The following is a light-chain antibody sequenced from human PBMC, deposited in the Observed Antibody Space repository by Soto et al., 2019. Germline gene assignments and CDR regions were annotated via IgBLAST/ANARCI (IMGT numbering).Light chain of an antibody. CDR2: GDN. V-gene: IGLV1-40*01. J-gene: IGLJ1*01. CDR3: QSYDSSLNRV. Sequence: VLSQPPSVSGAPGQRITISCTGSSSNIGANYDVHWYRQVPGTAPKLLMSGDNNRPSGVADRFSGSKSGTSASLAITSLQAEDEADYYCQSYDSSLNRVFGTGTKVTVL. CDR1: SSNIGANYD.